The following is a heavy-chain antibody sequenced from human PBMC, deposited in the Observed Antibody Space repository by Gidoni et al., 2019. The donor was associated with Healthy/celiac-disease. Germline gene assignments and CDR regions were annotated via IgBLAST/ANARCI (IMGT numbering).Heavy chain of an antibody. Sequence: QVQLVEPGGGVVQPGRSLRLSCAGAGFTFRCYAMHWVRQAPGKGLEWVAVISYDGSNKYYADSVKGRFTISRDNSKNTLYLQMNSLRAEDTAVYYCARDSGVAGTWDAFDIWGQGTMVTVSS. D-gene: IGHD6-19*01. V-gene: IGHV3-30-3*01. CDR1: GFTFRCYA. CDR3: ARDSGVAGTWDAFDI. J-gene: IGHJ3*02. CDR2: ISYDGSNK.